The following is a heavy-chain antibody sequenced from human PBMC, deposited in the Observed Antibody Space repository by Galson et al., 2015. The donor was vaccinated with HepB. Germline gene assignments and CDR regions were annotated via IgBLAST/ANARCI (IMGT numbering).Heavy chain of an antibody. V-gene: IGHV1-69*13. J-gene: IGHJ5*02. Sequence: SVKVSCKASGGTFSSYAISWVRQAPGQGLEWMGGIIPIFGTANYAQKFQGRVTITADESTSTAYMELSSLRSEDTAVYYCARDHHPQLRFLEEPGRARAYNWFDPWGQGTLVTVSS. CDR3: ARDHHPQLRFLEEPGRARAYNWFDP. CDR1: GGTFSSYA. D-gene: IGHD3-3*01. CDR2: IIPIFGTA.